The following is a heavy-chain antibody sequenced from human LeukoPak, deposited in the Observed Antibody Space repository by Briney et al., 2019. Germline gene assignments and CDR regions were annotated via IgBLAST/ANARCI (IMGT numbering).Heavy chain of an antibody. CDR1: GGSISSGSYY. D-gene: IGHD3-10*01. CDR2: IYTSGST. V-gene: IGHV4-61*02. CDR3: AREVPYGSGSYYNY. J-gene: IGHJ4*02. Sequence: AWETLSLTCTVSGGSISSGSYYWSWIRQPAGKGLERIGRIYTSGSTNYNPSLKSRVTISVGTSKNQFSLKLSSVTAADTAVYYCAREVPYGSGSYYNYWGQGTLDTVSS.